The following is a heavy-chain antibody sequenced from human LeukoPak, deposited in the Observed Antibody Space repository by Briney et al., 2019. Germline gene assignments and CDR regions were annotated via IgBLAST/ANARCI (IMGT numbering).Heavy chain of an antibody. CDR2: IYTSGRT. V-gene: IGHV4-4*07. Sequence: SETLSLTCTVSGGSISSYYWSWIRQPAGKGLEWLGRIYTSGRTNYNPSLKSRVTMSVDTSKNQFSLKLSAVTAADTAVYYCARVRDYPHYYFDYWGQGTLVTVSS. D-gene: IGHD4-17*01. CDR1: GGSISSYY. J-gene: IGHJ4*02. CDR3: ARVRDYPHYYFDY.